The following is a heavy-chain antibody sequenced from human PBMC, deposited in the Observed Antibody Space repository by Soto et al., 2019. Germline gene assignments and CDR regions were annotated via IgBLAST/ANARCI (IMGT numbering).Heavy chain of an antibody. Sequence: SETLSLTCAVSVGSISSGGYSWSWIRQPPGKGLEWIGYIYYSGSTNYNPSLKSRVTISVDTSKNQFSLKLSSVTAADTAVYYCASHYRRRGWEWATEPLFDYWGQGTLVTVSS. CDR3: ASHYRRRGWEWATEPLFDY. J-gene: IGHJ4*02. V-gene: IGHV4-61*08. D-gene: IGHD6-19*01. CDR1: VGSISSGGYS. CDR2: IYYSGST.